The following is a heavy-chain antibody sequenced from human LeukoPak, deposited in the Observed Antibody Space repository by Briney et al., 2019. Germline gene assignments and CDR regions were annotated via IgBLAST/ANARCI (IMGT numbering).Heavy chain of an antibody. D-gene: IGHD1-26*01. CDR1: GYTFTGHW. CDR3: ASKAGDHRERPSFDY. CDR2: INPNSGDT. Sequence: ASVKVSCKASGYTFTGHWMHWVLQAPGQGLEWMGWINPNSGDTSYAQKFQGRVTMTRDTSISTAYMDLTRLTSDDTAVYYCASKAGDHRERPSFDYWGQGTLVTVSS. V-gene: IGHV1-2*02. J-gene: IGHJ4*02.